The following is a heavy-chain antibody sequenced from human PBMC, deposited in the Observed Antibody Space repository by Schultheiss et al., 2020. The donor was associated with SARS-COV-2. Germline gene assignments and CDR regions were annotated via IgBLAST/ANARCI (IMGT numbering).Heavy chain of an antibody. CDR2: ISWNSGSI. J-gene: IGHJ6*02. CDR3: ARAADYYYNYGMDV. Sequence: SCAASGFTFSSYAMSWVRQAPGKGLEWVSGISWNSGSIAYADSVKGRFTISRDNAKNTLYLQMNSLRAEDTAVYYCARAADYYYNYGMDVWGQGTTVTVSS. D-gene: IGHD2-2*01. V-gene: IGHV3-23*01. CDR1: GFTFSSYA.